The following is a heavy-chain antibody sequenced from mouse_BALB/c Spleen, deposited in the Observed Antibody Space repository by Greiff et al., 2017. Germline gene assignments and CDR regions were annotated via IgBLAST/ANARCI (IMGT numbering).Heavy chain of an antibody. J-gene: IGHJ1*01. CDR3: AAITTKDWYFDV. CDR2: ISSGSSTI. CDR1: GFTFSSFG. D-gene: IGHD2-4*01. Sequence: EVQVVESGGGLVQPGGSRKLSCAASGFTFSSFGMHWVRQAPEKGLEWVAYISSGSSTIYYADTVKGRFTISRDNPKNTLFLQMTSLRSEDTAMYYCAAITTKDWYFDVWGAGTTVTVSS. V-gene: IGHV5-17*02.